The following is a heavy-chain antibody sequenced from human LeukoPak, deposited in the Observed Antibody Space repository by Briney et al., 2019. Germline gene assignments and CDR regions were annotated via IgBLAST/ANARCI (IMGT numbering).Heavy chain of an antibody. V-gene: IGHV4-38-2*02. CDR3: ARGKSTYSSGYYYYFDY. CDR2: IYHSGST. Sequence: SETLSLTCTVSGYSISSGYYWGWVRQPPGKGLEWIGSIYHSGSTYYNPSLKSRVTISVDTSKNQFSLKLSSVTAADTAVYYCARGKSTYSSGYYYYFDYWGQGTLATVSS. D-gene: IGHD3-22*01. J-gene: IGHJ4*02. CDR1: GYSISSGYY.